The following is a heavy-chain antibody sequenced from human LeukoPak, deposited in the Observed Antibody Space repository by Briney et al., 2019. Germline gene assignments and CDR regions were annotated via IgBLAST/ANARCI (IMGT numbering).Heavy chain of an antibody. CDR1: GGTFSSYA. J-gene: IGHJ5*02. CDR3: ARGRSLALCSSTSCPTWFDP. V-gene: IGHV1-69*13. Sequence: SVKVSCKASGGTFSSYAISWVRQAPGQGLEWMGGIIPIFGTANYAQKFQGRVTITADESTSTAYMELSSLRSEDTAVYYCARGRSLALCSSTSCPTWFDPWGQGTLVTVSS. D-gene: IGHD2-2*01. CDR2: IIPIFGTA.